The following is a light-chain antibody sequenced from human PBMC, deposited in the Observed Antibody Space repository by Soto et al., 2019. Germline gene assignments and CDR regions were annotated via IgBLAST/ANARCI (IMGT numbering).Light chain of an antibody. CDR3: QTWDTGIGV. Sequence: QSVLTQSPSASASLGASVKLTCTLSSGHSSYAIAWHQQHPEKGPRYLMKIKSDGSLSKGDGIPDRFSGSSSGAERYLTISSLQSVDEADYYCQTWDTGIGVFGGGTQLTVL. J-gene: IGLJ7*01. CDR1: SGHSSYA. CDR2: IKSDGSL. V-gene: IGLV4-69*01.